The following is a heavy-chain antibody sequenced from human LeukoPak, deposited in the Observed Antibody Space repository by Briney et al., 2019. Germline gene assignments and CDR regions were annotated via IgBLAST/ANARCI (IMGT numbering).Heavy chain of an antibody. CDR2: INHSGST. V-gene: IGHV4-34*01. Sequence: SETLSLTCAVYGGSFSGYYWSWIRQPPRKGLEWIGEINHSGSTNYNPSLKSRVTISVDTSKNQFSLKLSSVTAADTAAYYCARAPYGGYVFDYWGQGTLVTVSS. J-gene: IGHJ4*02. CDR3: ARAPYGGYVFDY. D-gene: IGHD4-17*01. CDR1: GGSFSGYY.